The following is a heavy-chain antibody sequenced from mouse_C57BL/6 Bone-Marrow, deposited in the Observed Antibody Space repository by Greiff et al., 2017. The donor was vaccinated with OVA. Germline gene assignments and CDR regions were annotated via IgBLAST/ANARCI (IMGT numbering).Heavy chain of an antibody. Sequence: EVQVVESGGDLVKPGGSLKLSCAASGFTFSSYGMSWVRQTPDKRLEWVATISSGGSYTYYPDSVKGRFTISGDNAKNTLYLQMSSLKSEDTAMYYCARLRITTVVDYYAMDYWGQGTSVTVSS. J-gene: IGHJ4*01. CDR1: GFTFSSYG. CDR2: ISSGGSYT. D-gene: IGHD1-1*01. V-gene: IGHV5-6*01. CDR3: ARLRITTVVDYYAMDY.